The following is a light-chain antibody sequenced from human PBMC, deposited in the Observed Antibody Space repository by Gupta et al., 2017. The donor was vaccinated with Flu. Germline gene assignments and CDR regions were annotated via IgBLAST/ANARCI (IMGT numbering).Light chain of an antibody. CDR1: ESISNY. Sequence: PTSLSASIGDRVTITCRASESISNYLNWYQQKPGKAPKLLIFAASTIQTGVPSRFRGSGSGTEFTLTITKLQQEDFATYYCQHRNSFPGTFGQGTKVDIK. CDR2: AAS. CDR3: QHRNSFPGT. V-gene: IGKV1-39*01. J-gene: IGKJ1*01.